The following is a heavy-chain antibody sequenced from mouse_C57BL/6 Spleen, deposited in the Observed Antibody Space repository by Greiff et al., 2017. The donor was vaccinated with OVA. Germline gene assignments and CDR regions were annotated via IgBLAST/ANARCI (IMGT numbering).Heavy chain of an antibody. CDR1: GYTFTDYY. Sequence: EVQLQQSGPVLVKPGASVKMSCKASGYTFTDYYMNWVKQSHGKSLEWIGVINPYNGGTSYNQKFKGKATLTVDKSSSTAYMERNSLTSEDTPVYYCAREDTVVAAPAWFAYWGQGTLVTVSA. V-gene: IGHV1-19*01. CDR2: INPYNGGT. CDR3: AREDTVVAAPAWFAY. D-gene: IGHD1-1*01. J-gene: IGHJ3*01.